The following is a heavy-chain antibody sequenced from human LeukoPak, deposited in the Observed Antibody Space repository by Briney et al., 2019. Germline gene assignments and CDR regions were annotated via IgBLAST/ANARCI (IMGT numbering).Heavy chain of an antibody. V-gene: IGHV1-18*01. CDR3: ARVTRDIVARMVRRTAPFDY. J-gene: IGHJ4*02. Sequence: ASVTVSCKASGYTFTSYGISWVRQAPGQGLEGMGWIYAYNGNTNYAQKLQGRVTITTDTSTSTAYMEVRSLRSDDTAVYYCARVTRDIVARMVRRTAPFDYWGQGTLVTVSS. CDR1: GYTFTSYG. D-gene: IGHD5-12*01. CDR2: IYAYNGNT.